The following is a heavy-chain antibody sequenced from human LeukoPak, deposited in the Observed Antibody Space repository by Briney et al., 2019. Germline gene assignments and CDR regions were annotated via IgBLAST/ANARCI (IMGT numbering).Heavy chain of an antibody. CDR3: AIDYDSNGYYYLGNTDY. CDR2: INGSGRTT. J-gene: IGHJ4*02. CDR1: GFTFNTYA. V-gene: IGHV3-23*01. Sequence: GGSLRLSCVASGFTFNTYAMNWVRQAPGKGLQWVSLINGSGRTTYYADSVKGRFTISRDNSKNTLYLRMNSLRAEDTAVYYCAIDYDSNGYYYLGNTDYWGQGTLVTVSS. D-gene: IGHD3-22*01.